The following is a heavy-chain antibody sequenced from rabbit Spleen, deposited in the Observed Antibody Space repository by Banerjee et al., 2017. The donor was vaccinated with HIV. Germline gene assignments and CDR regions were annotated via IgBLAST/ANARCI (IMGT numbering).Heavy chain of an antibody. CDR3: VREAGYGGYGD. D-gene: IGHD2-1*01. CDR2: IVPIFGVT. CDR1: RFDFNTYS. V-gene: IGHV1S7*01. J-gene: IGHJ2*01. Sequence: QSLEESGGGLVKPGGSLKLSCKASRFDFNTYSMSWVRQAPGKGLEWIGYIVPIFGVTYYANWVNGRFTISSHNAQNTLYLQLNSLTAADTATYFCVREAGYGGYGDWGQGTLVTVS.